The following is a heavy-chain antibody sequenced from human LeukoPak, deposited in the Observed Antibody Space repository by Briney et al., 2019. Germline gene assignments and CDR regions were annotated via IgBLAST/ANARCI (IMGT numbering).Heavy chain of an antibody. Sequence: SVKVYSKDSRDTLTELSMQWARQSPGKGRKWMGGFDPEYGETIYAQKFQGRVTMTEDTSTDTAYMELGSLRSEDTAVYYCATQLKYDLWCGLHFAYGGQGTLANVSS. CDR2: FDPEYGET. J-gene: IGHJ4*02. CDR3: ATQLKYDLWCGLHFAY. CDR1: RDTLTELS. V-gene: IGHV1-24*01. D-gene: IGHD3-3*01.